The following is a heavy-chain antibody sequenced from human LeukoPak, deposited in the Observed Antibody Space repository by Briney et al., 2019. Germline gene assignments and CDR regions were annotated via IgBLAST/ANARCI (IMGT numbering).Heavy chain of an antibody. J-gene: IGHJ4*02. CDR1: GYTFTGYY. Sequence: ASVKVSCKASGYTFTGYYMHWVRQAPGQGLEWMGWINPNSGGTNYAQKFQGRVSMTRDTSTSTVYMELRSLRSEDTAVYYCARERLVELSLDYWGQGTLVTVSS. D-gene: IGHD3-16*02. V-gene: IGHV1-2*02. CDR3: ARERLVELSLDY. CDR2: INPNSGGT.